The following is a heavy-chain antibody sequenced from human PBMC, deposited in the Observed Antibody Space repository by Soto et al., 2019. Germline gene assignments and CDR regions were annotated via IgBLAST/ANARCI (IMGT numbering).Heavy chain of an antibody. CDR2: ISSSSSYI. CDR3: ARAGGLAAAGKGFDY. D-gene: IGHD6-13*01. Sequence: EVQLVESGGGLVKPGGSLRLSCAAAGCTFSSYSMNCVRQAPGKGLEWVSSISSSSSYIYYADSVKGRFTISRDNAKNSFYLQMNRLGAEDTAVYYCARAGGLAAAGKGFDYWGQGTLVTVSS. V-gene: IGHV3-21*01. J-gene: IGHJ4*02. CDR1: GCTFSSYS.